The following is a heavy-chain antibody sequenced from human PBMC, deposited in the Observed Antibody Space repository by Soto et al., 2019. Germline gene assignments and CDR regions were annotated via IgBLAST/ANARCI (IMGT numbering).Heavy chain of an antibody. Sequence: QVQLVQSGAEVKKPGASVKISCTASGYTVTTHYMHWVRQAPGRGLEWMGAINPGSGAAKYTPTFQARVTMTRDTSTNTVYMEMSALRSEDTAVFYCARGGEVGVAGSAAFDMWGQGTMVTVSS. CDR3: ARGGEVGVAGSAAFDM. D-gene: IGHD3-3*01. V-gene: IGHV1-46*01. CDR1: GYTVTTHY. CDR2: INPGSGAA. J-gene: IGHJ3*02.